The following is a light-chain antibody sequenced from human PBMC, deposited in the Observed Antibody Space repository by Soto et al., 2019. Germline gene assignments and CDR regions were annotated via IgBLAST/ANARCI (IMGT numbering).Light chain of an antibody. J-gene: IGLJ3*02. CDR1: SSDIGGYNY. V-gene: IGLV2-8*01. Sequence: QSALTQPPSASGSPGQSVTISCTGTSSDIGGYNYFSWYQHHPGKAPKVMIYEVSKRPSGVPDRFSGSKSGNTASLTVSGLQPEDEADYYCSSYAGSNNLGVFGGGTKLTVL. CDR2: EVS. CDR3: SSYAGSNNLGV.